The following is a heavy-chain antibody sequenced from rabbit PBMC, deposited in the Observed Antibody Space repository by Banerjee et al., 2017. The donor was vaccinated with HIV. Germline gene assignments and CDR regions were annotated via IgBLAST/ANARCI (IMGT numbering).Heavy chain of an antibody. J-gene: IGHJ3*01. CDR1: GFTINSWY. Sequence: QLKETGGGLVQPGGSLTLSCKASGFTINSWYMTWVRQAPGKGLEGIATIHVPRGRTYYPSWVNGRFTISSDNAQNTVDLKMNSLTASDTATYFCARYTYSYDHYGDYWFYLALWGQGTLVTVS. D-gene: IGHD2-1*01. V-gene: IGHV1S7*01. CDR3: ARYTYSYDHYGDYWFYLAL. CDR2: IHVPRGRT.